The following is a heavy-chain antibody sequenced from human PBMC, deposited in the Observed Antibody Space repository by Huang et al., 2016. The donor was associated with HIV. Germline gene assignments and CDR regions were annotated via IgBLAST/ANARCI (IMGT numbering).Heavy chain of an antibody. Sequence: QVQLVQSGAEVKKPGASVKVSCKASGYAFTSHYMHWVRRAPGQGLEWMGRCNHSDGSKSYAKKFQGRVTTTRDTSTNTVFMELSSLRSEDTAVYYCARDRDFYDSSGYWGFNYFDYWGQGTLVTVSS. CDR3: ARDRDFYDSSGYWGFNYFDY. D-gene: IGHD3-22*01. J-gene: IGHJ4*02. CDR1: GYAFTSHY. CDR2: CNHSDGSK. V-gene: IGHV1-46*01.